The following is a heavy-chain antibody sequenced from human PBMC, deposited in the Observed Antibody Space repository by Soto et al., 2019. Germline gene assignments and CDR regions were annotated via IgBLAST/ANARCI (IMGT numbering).Heavy chain of an antibody. CDR2: IKSKTDGGTT. CDR1: GFTFSNAW. CDR3: AKDGPVNNWFGSGYFYYFDY. V-gene: IGHV3-15*01. Sequence: EVQLVESGGGLVKPGGSLRLSCAASGFTFSNAWMSWVRQAPGKGLEWVGRIKSKTDGGTTDYAAPVKGRFTISRDNSKNTLYLQMNSLRAEDTAVYYCAKDGPVNNWFGSGYFYYFDYWGQGTLVTVSS. J-gene: IGHJ4*02. D-gene: IGHD3-3*01.